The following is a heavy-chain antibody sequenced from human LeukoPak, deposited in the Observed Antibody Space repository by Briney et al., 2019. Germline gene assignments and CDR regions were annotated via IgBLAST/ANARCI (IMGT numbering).Heavy chain of an antibody. V-gene: IGHV3-23*01. D-gene: IGHD6-19*01. J-gene: IGHJ4*02. CDR3: AKGRSSGWEDY. CDR1: GFTFDDYA. CDR2: ISGSGGST. Sequence: PGGSLRLSCAASGFTFDDYAMHWVRQAPGKGLEWVSGISGSGGSTYYADSVKGRFTISRDDSKNTLYLQMNSLRAEDTAVYYCAKGRSSGWEDYWGQGTLVTVSS.